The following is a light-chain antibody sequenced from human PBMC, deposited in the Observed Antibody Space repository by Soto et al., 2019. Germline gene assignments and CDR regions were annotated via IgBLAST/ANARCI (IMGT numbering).Light chain of an antibody. J-gene: IGKJ1*01. CDR1: QSLLYSNGLNC. V-gene: IGKV2-28*01. Sequence: DIVMTQSPLSLSVTPGESASISCRSSQSLLYSNGLNCLDWYLQKPGQSPQLLIYMASYRASGVPDRFSGSGSGTDFTLEISRVEAEDVGVYYCMQSLQNPWTFGQGTKVEIK. CDR2: MAS. CDR3: MQSLQNPWT.